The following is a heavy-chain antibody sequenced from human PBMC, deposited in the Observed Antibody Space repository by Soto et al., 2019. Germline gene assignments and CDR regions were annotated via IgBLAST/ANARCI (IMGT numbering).Heavy chain of an antibody. CDR3: ARDLGRQIVDY. CDR2: ISGYNGNT. J-gene: IGHJ4*02. Sequence: QVQLVQSGAEVKKPGASVKVSCKASGYTFTSYGISWVRQAPGQGPEGMGWISGYNGNTKSAQKLQGRVTMTTDTSTSTAYMELRSLGSDDTAVYYCARDLGRQIVDYWGQGTLVTVSS. D-gene: IGHD1-26*01. CDR1: GYTFTSYG. V-gene: IGHV1-18*01.